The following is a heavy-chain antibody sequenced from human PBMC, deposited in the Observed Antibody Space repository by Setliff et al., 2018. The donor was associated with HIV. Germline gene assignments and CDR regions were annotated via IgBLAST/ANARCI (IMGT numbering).Heavy chain of an antibody. Sequence: GESLKISCKGSGYSFTNYWIGWVRQVPGKGLEWMGIIYPGDSDTRYSPSFHGQVTISADKSISTAYLQWSGLKASDTAMYYCARSGTGYSSSWDVPDFDYWGQGTLVTVSS. CDR2: IYPGDSDT. V-gene: IGHV5-51*01. CDR1: GYSFTNYW. D-gene: IGHD6-13*01. J-gene: IGHJ4*02. CDR3: ARSGTGYSSSWDVPDFDY.